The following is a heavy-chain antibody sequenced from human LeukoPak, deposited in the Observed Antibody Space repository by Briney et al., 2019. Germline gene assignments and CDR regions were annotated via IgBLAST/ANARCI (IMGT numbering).Heavy chain of an antibody. CDR3: ASSWLYSSSSGG. J-gene: IGHJ4*02. CDR2: ISSSGSTI. D-gene: IGHD6-6*01. V-gene: IGHV3-48*03. Sequence: GGSLRLSCAASGFTFSSYEMNWVRQAPGKGLEWVSYISSSGSTIYYADSVKGRFTISRDNAKNSLYLQMNSLRAEDTAVYYCASSWLYSSSSGGWGQGTLVTVSS. CDR1: GFTFSSYE.